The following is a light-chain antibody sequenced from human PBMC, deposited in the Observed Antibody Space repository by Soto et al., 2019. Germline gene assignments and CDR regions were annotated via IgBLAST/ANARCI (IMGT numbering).Light chain of an antibody. CDR2: AAS. CDR1: QGISIW. CDR3: QQANSFPVT. Sequence: DIQMTQSPSSVSASVGDRVTITCRASQGISIWLAWYQHKPGKAPKLLIYAASSLKTGVPSRFSGSGSGREFTLTISSLQPEDFATYYCQQANSFPVTFGGGTKAEIK. V-gene: IGKV1-12*01. J-gene: IGKJ4*01.